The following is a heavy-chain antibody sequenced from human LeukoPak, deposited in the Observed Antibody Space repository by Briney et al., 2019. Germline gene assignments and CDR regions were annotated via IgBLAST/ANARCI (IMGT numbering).Heavy chain of an antibody. CDR1: GFTFSSYA. V-gene: IGHV3-64*02. J-gene: IGHJ4*02. CDR2: ISSNGGST. Sequence: GGSLRLSCAASGFTFSSYAMHWVRQAPWKGLEYVSAISSNGGSTYYADSVKGRFTISRDNSKNTLYLQMGSLRAEDMAVYYCARESTVTHSFDYWGQGTLVTVSS. CDR3: ARESTVTHSFDY. D-gene: IGHD4-17*01.